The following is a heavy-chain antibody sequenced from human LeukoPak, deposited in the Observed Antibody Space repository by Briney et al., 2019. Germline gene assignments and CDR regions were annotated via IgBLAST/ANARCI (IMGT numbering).Heavy chain of an antibody. Sequence: PGGSLRLSCAASGFTFSSYAMHWVRQAPGKGLEWVAVISYDGSNKYYADSVKGRFTISRDNSKNTLYLQMNSLRAEDTAVYYCARDGYDFWSGPSYYFGYWGQGTLVTVSS. D-gene: IGHD3-3*01. CDR2: ISYDGSNK. V-gene: IGHV3-30-3*01. J-gene: IGHJ4*02. CDR1: GFTFSSYA. CDR3: ARDGYDFWSGPSYYFGY.